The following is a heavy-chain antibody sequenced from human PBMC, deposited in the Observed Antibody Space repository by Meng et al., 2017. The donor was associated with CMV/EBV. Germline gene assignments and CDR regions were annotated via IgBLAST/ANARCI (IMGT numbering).Heavy chain of an antibody. J-gene: IGHJ6*02. CDR3: AADSNGGSSSWLGHYYYYGMDV. CDR2: IVVGSGNT. Sequence: SVKVSCKASGFTFTSSAVQWVRQARGQRLEWIGWIVVGSGNTNYAQKFQERVTITRDMSISTAYMELSSLRSEDTAVYYCAADSNGGSSSWLGHYYYYGMDVWGQGTTVTVSS. D-gene: IGHD6-13*01. CDR1: GFTFTSSA. V-gene: IGHV1-58*01.